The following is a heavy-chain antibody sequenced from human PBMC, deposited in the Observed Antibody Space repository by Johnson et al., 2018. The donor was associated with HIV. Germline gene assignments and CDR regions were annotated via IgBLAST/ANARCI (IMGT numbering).Heavy chain of an antibody. D-gene: IGHD3-22*01. J-gene: IGHJ3*02. CDR2: INWNGGST. CDR3: VRGDYDRSDAFDI. V-gene: IGHV3-74*02. Sequence: VQLVESGGGLVQPGGSLRLSCAASRFTFSRYWMHWVRQVPGKGLVWVSGINWNGGSTSYGDSVKGRFTISRDNAKNSLYLQMNSLRAGDTALYYCVRGDYDRSDAFDIWGQGTMVTVSS. CDR1: RFTFSRYW.